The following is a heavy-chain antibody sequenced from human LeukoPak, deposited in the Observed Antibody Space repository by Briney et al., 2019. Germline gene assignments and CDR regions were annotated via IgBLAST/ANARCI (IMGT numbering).Heavy chain of an antibody. CDR2: IYNNAST. CDR3: AREGRDGYNEY. D-gene: IGHD5-24*01. Sequence: PSETLSLTCSVSGGSLSRYYWSWVRQPPGKGLEWIGYIYNNASTSYSPSLKSRLFMSVDTSTNKVSLKLRSVTEADTAIYYCAREGRDGYNEYWGQGTLVIVSS. V-gene: IGHV4-59*01. CDR1: GGSLSRYY. J-gene: IGHJ4*02.